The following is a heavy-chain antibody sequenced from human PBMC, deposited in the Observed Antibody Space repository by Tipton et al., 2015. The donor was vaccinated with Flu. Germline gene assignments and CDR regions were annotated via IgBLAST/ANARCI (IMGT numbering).Heavy chain of an antibody. V-gene: IGHV3-23*01. Sequence: SLRLSCAASGFTFSSYAMSWVRQAPGKGLEWVSAISGSGGSTYYADSVKGRFTISRDNSKNTLYLQMNSLRAEDTAVYYCARSDYGDYGSIVHFDYWGQGTLVTVSS. CDR1: GFTFSSYA. J-gene: IGHJ4*02. CDR2: ISGSGGST. D-gene: IGHD4-17*01. CDR3: ARSDYGDYGSIVHFDY.